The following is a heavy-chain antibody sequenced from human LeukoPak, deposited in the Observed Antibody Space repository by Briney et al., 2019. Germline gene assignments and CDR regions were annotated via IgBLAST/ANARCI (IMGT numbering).Heavy chain of an antibody. CDR3: ARDLRYYYDSSGYYRHNIHPPFGFDY. CDR2: ISSSGSTI. V-gene: IGHV3-11*04. Sequence: PGGSLRLSCAASGFTFSDYYVSWIRQAPGKGLEWVSYISSSGSTIYYADSVKGRFTISRDNAKNSLYLQMNSLRAEDTAVYYCARDLRYYYDSSGYYRHNIHPPFGFDYWGQGTLVTVSS. D-gene: IGHD3-22*01. J-gene: IGHJ4*02. CDR1: GFTFSDYY.